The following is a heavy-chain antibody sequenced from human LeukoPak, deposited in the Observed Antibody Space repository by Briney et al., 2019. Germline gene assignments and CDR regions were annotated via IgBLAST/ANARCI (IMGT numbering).Heavy chain of an antibody. V-gene: IGHV3-21*01. CDR2: ISSSSSYI. CDR3: ASTSPSSGYYQNWFDP. CDR1: GFTFSSYS. D-gene: IGHD3-22*01. J-gene: IGHJ5*02. Sequence: PGGSLRLSCAASGFTFSSYSMNWVRQAPGKGLEWVSSISSSSSYIYYADSVKGRFTISRDNAKNSLYLQMNSLRAEDTAVYYCASTSPSSGYYQNWFDPWGQGTLVTVSS.